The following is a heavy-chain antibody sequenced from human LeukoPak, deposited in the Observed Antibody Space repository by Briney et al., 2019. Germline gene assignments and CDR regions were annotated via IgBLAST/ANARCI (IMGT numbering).Heavy chain of an antibody. CDR1: GGSFSRYY. J-gene: IGHJ4*02. V-gene: IGHV4-59*01. Sequence: PSETLSLTCTVSGGSFSRYYWNWIRQPPGKGLEWIGYIYYSGSTNYNPSLKSRVTISVDTSKKQFSLKLSSVTAADTAVYFCARGGSRQISSSDLDYWGQGTLVTVSS. D-gene: IGHD6-6*01. CDR3: ARGGSRQISSSDLDY. CDR2: IYYSGST.